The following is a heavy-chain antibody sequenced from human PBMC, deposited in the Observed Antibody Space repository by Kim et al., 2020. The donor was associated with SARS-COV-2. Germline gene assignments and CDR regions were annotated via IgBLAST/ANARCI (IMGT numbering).Heavy chain of an antibody. J-gene: IGHJ4*02. CDR2: ISAYNGNT. V-gene: IGHV1-18*01. CDR3: ARTLSEEVDAAPDYGDYDFSVGADY. D-gene: IGHD4-17*01. CDR1: GYTFTSYG. Sequence: ASVKVSCKASGYTFTSYGISWVRQAPGQGLEWMGWISAYNGNTNYAQKLQGRVTMTTDTSTSTAYMELRSLRSDDTAVYYCARTLSEEVDAAPDYGDYDFSVGADYWGQGTLVTVSS.